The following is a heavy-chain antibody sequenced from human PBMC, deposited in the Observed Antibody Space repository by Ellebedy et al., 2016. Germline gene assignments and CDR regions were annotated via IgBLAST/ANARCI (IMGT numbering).Heavy chain of an antibody. V-gene: IGHV3-23*01. CDR1: GFTFSSYA. D-gene: IGHD6-19*01. CDR3: ARAIAVAGTHPQDLYYYYYYGMDV. Sequence: GESLKISCAASGFTFSSYAMSWVRQAPGKGLEWVSSISGSGGSTYYADSVKGRFTISRDNSKNTPYLQMNSLRAEDTAVYYCARAIAVAGTHPQDLYYYYYYGMDVWGQGTTVTVSS. CDR2: ISGSGGST. J-gene: IGHJ6*02.